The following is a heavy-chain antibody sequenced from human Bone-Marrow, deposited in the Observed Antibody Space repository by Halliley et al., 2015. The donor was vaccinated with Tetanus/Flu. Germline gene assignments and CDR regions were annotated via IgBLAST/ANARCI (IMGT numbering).Heavy chain of an antibody. CDR2: VYRTGGT. CDR3: ARDRLSCTQDECYPSPHYGIDV. V-gene: IGHV4-59*01. J-gene: IGHJ6*02. D-gene: IGHD2-8*01. Sequence: KGLEWIGYVYRTGGTNYNPPLKSRVTLSVDTSNNQFSLRLSSVTAADTAIYYCARDRLSCTQDECYPSPHYGIDVWGQGP.